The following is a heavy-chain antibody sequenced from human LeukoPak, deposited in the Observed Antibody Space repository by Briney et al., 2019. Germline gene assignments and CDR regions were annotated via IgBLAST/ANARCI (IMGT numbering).Heavy chain of an antibody. CDR3: AKTRGIVVVAATRGAFDI. D-gene: IGHD2-15*01. Sequence: GGSLRLSCAASGFTFSSYAMSWVRQAPGKGLEWVSGISGSGGSTYYADSVKGRFTIPRDNSKNTLYLQMNSLRAEDTAVYYCAKTRGIVVVAATRGAFDIWGQGTMVTVSS. CDR2: ISGSGGST. CDR1: GFTFSSYA. J-gene: IGHJ3*02. V-gene: IGHV3-23*01.